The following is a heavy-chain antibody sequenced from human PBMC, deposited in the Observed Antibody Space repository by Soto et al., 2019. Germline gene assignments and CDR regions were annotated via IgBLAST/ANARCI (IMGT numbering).Heavy chain of an antibody. CDR3: ARGWSCTGGTCYFDH. CDR2: ISSTSTTI. J-gene: IGHJ5*02. CDR1: GFTFSSYS. Sequence: GGSLRLSCAASGFTFSSYSMNWVRQAPGKGLEWVSYISSTSTTIYYADSVKGRFTVSRDNAKNSLYLQMNSLRAGDTAVYYCARGWSCTGGTCYFDHWGQGTLVTVSS. D-gene: IGHD2-15*01. V-gene: IGHV3-48*01.